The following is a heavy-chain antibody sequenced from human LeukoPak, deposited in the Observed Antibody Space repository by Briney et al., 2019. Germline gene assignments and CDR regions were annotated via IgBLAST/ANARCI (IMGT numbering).Heavy chain of an antibody. D-gene: IGHD5-18*01. CDR3: AKVDTAMVRPFDY. Sequence: GGSLRLSCAASGFTFANYAMSWVRQAPGKGLEWVSTISGSGTGTYYADSVKGRFTISRDNSKNPLWLQMNSLRADDTAVYHCAKVDTAMVRPFDYWGQGTLVTVSS. V-gene: IGHV3-23*01. CDR2: ISGSGTGT. J-gene: IGHJ4*02. CDR1: GFTFANYA.